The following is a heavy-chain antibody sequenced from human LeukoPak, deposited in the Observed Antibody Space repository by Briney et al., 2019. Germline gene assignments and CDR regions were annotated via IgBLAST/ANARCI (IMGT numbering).Heavy chain of an antibody. CDR1: GGSISSYY. CDR3: ARELGRYYYGSGSYG. V-gene: IGHV4-59*12. D-gene: IGHD3-10*01. CDR2: IYYSGST. J-gene: IGHJ4*02. Sequence: SETLSLTCTVSGGSISSYYWSWIRQPPGKGLEWIGYIYYSGSTYYNPSLKSRVTISVDTSKNQFSLKLSSVTAADTAVYYCARELGRYYYGSGSYGWGQGTLVTVSS.